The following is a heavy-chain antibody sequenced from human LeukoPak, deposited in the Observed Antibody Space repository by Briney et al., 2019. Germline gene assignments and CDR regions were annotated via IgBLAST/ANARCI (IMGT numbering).Heavy chain of an antibody. J-gene: IGHJ3*02. D-gene: IGHD2-2*01. CDR3: ARDHKVPAAKGTTFYAFDI. V-gene: IGHV1-18*01. CDR1: GYTFTSYG. CDR2: ISAYNGNT. Sequence: GASVKVSCKASGYTFTSYGISWVRQAPGQGLEWMGWISAYNGNTNYAQKLQGRVTMTTDTSTSTAYMELRSLRSDDTAVYYCARDHKVPAAKGTTFYAFDIWGQGTRVTVSS.